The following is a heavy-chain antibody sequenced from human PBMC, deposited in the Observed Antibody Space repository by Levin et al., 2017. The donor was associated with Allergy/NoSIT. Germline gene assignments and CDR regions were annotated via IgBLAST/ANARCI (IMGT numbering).Heavy chain of an antibody. J-gene: IGHJ4*02. V-gene: IGHV4-34*01. CDR1: GGSFSGYY. CDR3: ARGGGSGWWSNPFDY. Sequence: SETLSLTCAVYGGSFSGYYWSWIRQPPGKGLEWIGEINHSGSTNYNPSLKSRVTISVDTSKNQFSLKLSSVTAADTAVYYCARGGGSGWWSNPFDYWGQGTLVTVSS. D-gene: IGHD6-19*01. CDR2: INHSGST.